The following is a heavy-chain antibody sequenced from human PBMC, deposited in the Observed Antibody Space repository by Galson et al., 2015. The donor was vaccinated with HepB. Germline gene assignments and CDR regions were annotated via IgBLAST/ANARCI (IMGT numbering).Heavy chain of an antibody. CDR1: GFTFTSSA. D-gene: IGHD4-17*01. Sequence: SVKVSCKASGFTFTSSAMQWVRQARGQRLEWIGWIVVGSGNTNYAQKFQERVTITRDMSTSTAYMGLSSLRSEDTAVYYCAADGDGDYAFDIWGQGTMVTVSS. CDR2: IVVGSGNT. V-gene: IGHV1-58*02. J-gene: IGHJ3*02. CDR3: AADGDGDYAFDI.